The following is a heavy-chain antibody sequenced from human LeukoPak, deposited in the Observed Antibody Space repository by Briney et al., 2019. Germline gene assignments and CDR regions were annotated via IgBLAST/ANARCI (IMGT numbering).Heavy chain of an antibody. V-gene: IGHV3-30*02. CDR3: AKGRFGYSSSWPIFDY. CDR1: GSTFSSYG. J-gene: IGHJ4*02. D-gene: IGHD6-13*01. CDR2: IRYDGSNK. Sequence: GGSLGLSCAASGSTFSSYGMHWVRQAPGKGLEWVAFIRYDGSNKYYADSVKGRFTISRDNSKNTLYLQMNSLRAEDTAVYYCAKGRFGYSSSWPIFDYWGQGTLVTVSS.